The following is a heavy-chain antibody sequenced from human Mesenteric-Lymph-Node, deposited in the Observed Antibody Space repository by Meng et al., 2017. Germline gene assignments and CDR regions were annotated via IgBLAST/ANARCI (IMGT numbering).Heavy chain of an antibody. CDR3: ARDSGWYAVYFDY. Sequence: GESLKISCAASGFTFSSYSMNWVRQAPGKGLEWVSSISSSSSDIYYADSVKGRFTISRDNAKNSLYLQMNSLRAEDTAVYYCARDSGWYAVYFDYWGQGTLVTVSS. D-gene: IGHD6-19*01. CDR1: GFTFSSYS. CDR2: ISSSSSDI. V-gene: IGHV3-21*01. J-gene: IGHJ4*02.